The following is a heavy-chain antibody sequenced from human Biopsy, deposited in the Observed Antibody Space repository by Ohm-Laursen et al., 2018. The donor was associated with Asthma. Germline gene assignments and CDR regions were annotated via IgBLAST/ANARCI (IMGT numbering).Heavy chain of an antibody. CDR3: ARSIYDFWSGYYGMDV. V-gene: IGHV3-33*01. CDR2: IWYDGSNK. Sequence: SLRLSCAASGFTFSSYGMHWVRQAPGKGLEWVAVIWYDGSNKYYADSVKGRFTISRDNSKNTLYLQMNSLRAEDTAMYYCARSIYDFWSGYYGMDVWGQGTTVTVSS. CDR1: GFTFSSYG. D-gene: IGHD3-3*01. J-gene: IGHJ6*02.